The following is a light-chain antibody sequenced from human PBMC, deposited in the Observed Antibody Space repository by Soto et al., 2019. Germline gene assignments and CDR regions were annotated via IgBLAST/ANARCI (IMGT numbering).Light chain of an antibody. J-gene: IGKJ4*01. CDR3: QQYDNLPPLT. CDR1: QDISNY. Sequence: DIQMTQSPSSLSASVGDRVTITCQASQDISNYLNWYQQKPGKAPKLLIYDASNLETGVPSRFSGSGSGTDSTFAISSLQPEDIATYYCQQYDNLPPLTCGGGTKVEIK. CDR2: DAS. V-gene: IGKV1-33*01.